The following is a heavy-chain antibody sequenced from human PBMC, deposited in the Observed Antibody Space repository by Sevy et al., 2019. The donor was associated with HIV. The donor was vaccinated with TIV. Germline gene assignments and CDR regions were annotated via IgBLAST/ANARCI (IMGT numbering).Heavy chain of an antibody. Sequence: SETLSLTCAVYGGSFSGYYWSWIRQPPGKGLKWIGEINHSGSTNYNPSLKSRVTISGDTSKNQFSLKLSSVTAADTAVYYCARHCSSTSCSHAFDIWGQWTMVTVS. J-gene: IGHJ3*02. CDR2: INHSGST. CDR3: ARHCSSTSCSHAFDI. CDR1: GGSFSGYY. V-gene: IGHV4-34*01. D-gene: IGHD2-2*01.